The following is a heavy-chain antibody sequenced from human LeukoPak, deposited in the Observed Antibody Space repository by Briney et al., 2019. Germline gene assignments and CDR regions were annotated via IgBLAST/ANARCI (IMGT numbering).Heavy chain of an antibody. V-gene: IGHV4-59*11. CDR1: GGSISSHY. Sequence: SETLSLTCTVSGGSISSHYWSWIRQPPGKGLEWIGDIYYTGSTKQNASLKSRVTISIDTSKTQSSLKRSSVAAADTALYYCAIAPYYYGSPYYFDFWGRGTLVTVS. D-gene: IGHD3-10*01. J-gene: IGHJ4*02. CDR2: IYYTGST. CDR3: AIAPYYYGSPYYFDF.